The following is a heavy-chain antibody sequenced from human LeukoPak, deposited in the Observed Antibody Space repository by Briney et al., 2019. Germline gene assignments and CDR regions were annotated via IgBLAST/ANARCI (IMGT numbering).Heavy chain of an antibody. Sequence: GGSLRLSCAASGFTFSNHAMSWVRQAPGKGLEWVSGISNSGDSTSYADSVKGRLTISRDNSKSTLHLQMNSLRAEDTAVYYCASTGYGVRDYWGQGTLVTVSS. CDR3: ASTGYGVRDY. CDR1: GFTFSNHA. J-gene: IGHJ4*02. CDR2: ISNSGDST. D-gene: IGHD4-17*01. V-gene: IGHV3-23*01.